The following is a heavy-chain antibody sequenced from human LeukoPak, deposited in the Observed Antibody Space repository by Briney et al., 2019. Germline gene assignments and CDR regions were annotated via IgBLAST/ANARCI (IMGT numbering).Heavy chain of an antibody. CDR1: GGSISSGGYY. Sequence: SETLSLTCTVSGGSISSGGYYWSWIRQHPGKGLEWIGYIYYSGSTYYNPSLKSRVTISVDTSKNQFSLKLSSVTAADTAVYYCARANLQPQDAFDIWGQGTMVTVSS. V-gene: IGHV4-31*03. D-gene: IGHD1-14*01. J-gene: IGHJ3*02. CDR3: ARANLQPQDAFDI. CDR2: IYYSGST.